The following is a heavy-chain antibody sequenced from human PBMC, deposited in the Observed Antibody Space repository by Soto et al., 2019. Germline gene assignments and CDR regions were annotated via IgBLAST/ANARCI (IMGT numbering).Heavy chain of an antibody. D-gene: IGHD3-9*01. CDR1: GFSVSGSY. V-gene: IGHV3-66*04. J-gene: IGHJ4*02. CDR3: ARQGVYDILTGYRLNYFDH. Sequence: EVQLVESGGGLVQPGGSLRLSCVGSGFSVSGSYMSWVRQAPGKGLEWVSLIYGDGGKYYADSVKGRFTTSRDYSKNTLYLQMNSLRAEDTAVYYCARQGVYDILTGYRLNYFDHWGQGTLVTVSS. CDR2: IYGDGGK.